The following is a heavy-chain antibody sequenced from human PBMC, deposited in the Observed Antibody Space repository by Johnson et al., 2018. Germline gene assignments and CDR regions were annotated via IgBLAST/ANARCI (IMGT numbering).Heavy chain of an antibody. J-gene: IGHJ3*02. CDR2: INSDGSST. CDR3: ARDGAPWSGNAFYI. CDR1: GFTFSSYW. V-gene: IGHV3-74*01. Sequence: VQLQESGGGLVQPGGSLRLSCAASGFTFSSYWMHWVRQAPGKGLVWVSRINSDGSSTSYADSVKGRFTISKDNAKNKLYLQMNSLRAEDTAVYYCARDGAPWSGNAFYISGQGTMVTVSS. D-gene: IGHD3-3*01.